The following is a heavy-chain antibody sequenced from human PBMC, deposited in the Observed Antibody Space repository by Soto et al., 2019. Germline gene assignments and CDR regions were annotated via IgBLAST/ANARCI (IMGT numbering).Heavy chain of an antibody. CDR1: GFTFSSYG. CDR2: IWYDGINK. J-gene: IGHJ4*02. Sequence: PGGSLRLSCAASGFTFSSYGMHWVRQAPGKGLEWVAVIWYDGINKYYADSVKGRFTISRDNSKNTLYLQMNSLRPEDTAVYYCMRGGGTTVVTRPFDYWGQGTLVTVSS. V-gene: IGHV3-33*01. D-gene: IGHD4-17*01. CDR3: MRGGGTTVVTRPFDY.